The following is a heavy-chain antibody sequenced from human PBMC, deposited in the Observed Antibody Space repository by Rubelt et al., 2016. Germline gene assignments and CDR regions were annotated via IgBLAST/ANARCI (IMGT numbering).Heavy chain of an antibody. J-gene: IGHJ5*02. D-gene: IGHD3-10*01. CDR2: IYYSGST. Sequence: QVQLQESGPGLVKPSETLSLTCTVSNGSISNYYWGWIRQPPGKGLEYIGYIYYSGSTNYNPSLRRGLSMSVDTSKNQFSLKLSSVTAADTAVYYCARQYGSGSYYNDGWFDPWGQGTLVTVSS. V-gene: IGHV4-59*08. CDR3: ARQYGSGSYYNDGWFDP. CDR1: NGSISNYY.